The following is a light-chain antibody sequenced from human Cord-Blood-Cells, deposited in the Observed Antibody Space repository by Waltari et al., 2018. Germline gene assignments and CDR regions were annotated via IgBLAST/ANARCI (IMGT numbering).Light chain of an antibody. J-gene: IGLJ1*01. V-gene: IGLV2-14*01. CDR1: SSDVGGYNY. Sequence: QSALTQPASVSGSPGQSITISCTGTSSDVGGYNYVSWYQQHPGKAPKLMIYEVSKRPSGVSNRCSCSKAGNTASLTISGLQAEDEADYYCSSYTSSSTYVFGTGTKVTVL. CDR3: SSYTSSSTYV. CDR2: EVS.